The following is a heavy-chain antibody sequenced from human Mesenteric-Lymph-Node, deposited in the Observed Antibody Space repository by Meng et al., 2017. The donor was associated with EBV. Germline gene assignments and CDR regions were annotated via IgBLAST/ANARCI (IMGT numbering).Heavy chain of an antibody. CDR3: ARGLGGHYPTMEY. J-gene: IGHJ4*02. Sequence: QVHLQESGPGLVKPSGTLSLNCAVSGASIDSSDWWTWVRQAPGKGLEWIGEIHHSGTTNYNPSLESRVTISIDKSDNQFSLKLTSVTAADTAVYYCARGLGGHYPTMEYWGQGTLVTVSS. CDR1: GASIDSSDW. V-gene: IGHV4-4*02. CDR2: IHHSGTT. D-gene: IGHD3-22*01.